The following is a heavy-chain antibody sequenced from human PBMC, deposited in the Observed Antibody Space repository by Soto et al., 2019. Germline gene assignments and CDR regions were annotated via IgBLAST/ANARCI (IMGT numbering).Heavy chain of an antibody. V-gene: IGHV4-59*01. CDR1: GGSISSYY. CDR2: MSNTGTT. CDR3: ASAPELFFFDL. J-gene: IGHJ4*02. D-gene: IGHD1-26*01. Sequence: SETLSLTCTVSGGSISSYYWSWIRQPPGKELEYIAYMSNTGTTGSNPSLKSRVTISMDTSKNQFSLQLRSVTAADTAVYYCASAPELFFFDLWGQGTLVTVSS.